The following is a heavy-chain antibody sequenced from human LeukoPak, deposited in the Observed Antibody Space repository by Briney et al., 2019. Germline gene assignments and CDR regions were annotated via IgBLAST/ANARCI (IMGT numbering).Heavy chain of an antibody. V-gene: IGHV3-23*01. Sequence: DPGGSLRLXCAASGFTFSSYAMSWVRQAPGKGLEWVSAISGSGGSTYYADSVKGRFTISRDNSKNTLYLQMNSLRAEDTAVYYCAKAQAVQLWVFDYWGQGTLVTVSS. CDR1: GFTFSSYA. J-gene: IGHJ4*02. CDR2: ISGSGGST. D-gene: IGHD5-18*01. CDR3: AKAQAVQLWVFDY.